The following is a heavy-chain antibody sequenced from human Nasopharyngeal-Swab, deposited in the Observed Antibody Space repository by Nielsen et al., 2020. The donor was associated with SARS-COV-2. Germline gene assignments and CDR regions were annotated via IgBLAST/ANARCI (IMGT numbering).Heavy chain of an antibody. CDR2: VNHGGGT. V-gene: IGHV4-34*01. CDR3: ARGGAGVVASPVLGLGPFYYYHFMDV. Sequence: SQTLSLTCAVYCGSFSGHQWSWVRQTPGKGLEWIGEVNHGGGTNYNPSLKSRVTISVATSKNQFSLKLTSVTAADTAVYYCARGGAGVVASPVLGLGPFYYYHFMDVWGQGTTVTVSS. D-gene: IGHD6-6*01. J-gene: IGHJ6*03. CDR1: CGSFSGHQ.